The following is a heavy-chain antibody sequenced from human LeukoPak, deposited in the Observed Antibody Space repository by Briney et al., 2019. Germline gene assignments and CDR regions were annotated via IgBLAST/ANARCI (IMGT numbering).Heavy chain of an antibody. V-gene: IGHV4-34*01. CDR2: INHSGST. CDR1: GGSFSGYY. D-gene: IGHD1-26*01. CDR3: ARGVHPVG. Sequence: PSETLSLTCAVYGGSFSGYYWSWIRQPPGKGLEWIGEINHSGSTNYHPSLKSRVTISVDTSKNQVSLKLSCVTAADTAVYYCARGVHPVGWGQGTLVTVSS. J-gene: IGHJ4*02.